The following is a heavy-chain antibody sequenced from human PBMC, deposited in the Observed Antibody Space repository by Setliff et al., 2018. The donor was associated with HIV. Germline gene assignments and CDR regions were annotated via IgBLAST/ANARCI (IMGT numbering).Heavy chain of an antibody. CDR2: IDPNFGGT. CDR1: GYTFVAYY. CDR3: ARDDGFDI. V-gene: IGHV1-2*06. Sequence: ASVKVSCKASGYTFVAYYIHWVRQAPGQGLEWMGRIDPNFGGTNYAQKFQGRVSMTRDTSISTAYMELSRLRSDDTAVYYCARDDGFDIWGQGTMVTVSS. J-gene: IGHJ3*02.